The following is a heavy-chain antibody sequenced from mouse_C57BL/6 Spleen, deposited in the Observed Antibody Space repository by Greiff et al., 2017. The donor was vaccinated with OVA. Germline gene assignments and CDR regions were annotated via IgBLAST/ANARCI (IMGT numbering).Heavy chain of an antibody. J-gene: IGHJ1*03. CDR2: ISDGGSYT. V-gene: IGHV5-4*01. CDR1: GFTFSSYA. Sequence: EVQVVESGGGLVKPGGSLKLSCAASGFTFSSYAMSWVRQTPEKRLEWVATISDGGSYTYYPDNVKGRFTISRDNAKNNLYLQMSHLKSEDTAMYYCARDGSYGSRIWYFDVWGTGTTVTVSS. CDR3: ARDGSYGSRIWYFDV. D-gene: IGHD1-1*01.